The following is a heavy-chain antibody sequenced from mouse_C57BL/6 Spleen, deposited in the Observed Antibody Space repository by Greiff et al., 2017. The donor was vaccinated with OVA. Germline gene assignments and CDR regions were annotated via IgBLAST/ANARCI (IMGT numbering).Heavy chain of an antibody. V-gene: IGHV1-19*01. J-gene: IGHJ4*01. CDR3: ARKGAYYSNHVAMDY. D-gene: IGHD2-5*01. CDR2: INPYNGGT. CDR1: GYTFTDYY. Sequence: VQLQQSGPVLVKPGASVKMSCKASGYTFTDYYMNWVKQSHGKSLEWIGVINPYNGGTSYNQKFKGKATLTVDKSSSTAYMELNSLTSEDSAVYYCARKGAYYSNHVAMDYWGQGTSVTVSS.